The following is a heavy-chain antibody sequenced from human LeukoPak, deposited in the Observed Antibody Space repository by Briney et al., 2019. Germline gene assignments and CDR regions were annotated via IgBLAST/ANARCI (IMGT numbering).Heavy chain of an antibody. V-gene: IGHV3-30*18. Sequence: PGRSLRLSCAASGFTFSSYGMHWVRQAPGKGLEWVAVISYDGSNKYYADSVKGRFTISRDNSKNTLYLQMNSLRAEDTAVYYCAKGGGDFDAFDIWGQGTIVTVSS. D-gene: IGHD2-21*02. J-gene: IGHJ3*02. CDR3: AKGGGDFDAFDI. CDR2: ISYDGSNK. CDR1: GFTFSSYG.